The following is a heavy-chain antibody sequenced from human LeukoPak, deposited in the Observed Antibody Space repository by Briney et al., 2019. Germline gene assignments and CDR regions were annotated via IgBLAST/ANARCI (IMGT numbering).Heavy chain of an antibody. J-gene: IGHJ4*02. CDR2: IYHSGST. D-gene: IGHD7-27*01. V-gene: IGHV4-38-2*01. Sequence: SETLSLTCAVSGYSISSAYYWGWIRRPPGKGLEWIGSIYHSGSTYYNPSLKSRVTILVDTSKNQFSLKLSSVTAADTAVYYCARLDWGSGFDYWGQGTLVTVSS. CDR1: GYSISSAYY. CDR3: ARLDWGSGFDY.